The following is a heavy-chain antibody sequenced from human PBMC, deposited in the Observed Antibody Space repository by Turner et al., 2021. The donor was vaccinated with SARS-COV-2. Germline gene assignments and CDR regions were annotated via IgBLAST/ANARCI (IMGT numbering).Heavy chain of an antibody. Sequence: QVQLQQWGAGLLKTSETLSLTCDVHGGSFSGFYWTWIRQSPGKGLEWIGEINDSGSTTYTPSLKSRLTISVDTSKNQFSLKLTSVTAADTAVYYCARAKGPSLYRSYYNPTFFDPWGQGILVTVSS. D-gene: IGHD1-26*01. V-gene: IGHV4-34*01. CDR1: GGSFSGFY. CDR2: INDSGST. CDR3: ARAKGPSLYRSYYNPTFFDP. J-gene: IGHJ5*02.